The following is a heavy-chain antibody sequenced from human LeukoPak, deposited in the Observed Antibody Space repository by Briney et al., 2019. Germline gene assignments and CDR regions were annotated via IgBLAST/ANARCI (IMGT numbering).Heavy chain of an antibody. CDR1: VYAFTVNY. CDR2: IDPNSGGT. CDR3: ARIPAAIRFYGYFDY. V-gene: IGHV1-2*02. J-gene: IGHJ4*02. Sequence: ASVKVSCTCSVYAFTVNYMYWVRQAPGQGREWMGWIDPNSGGTSYDHKSPGRVTITMAASISTAHLELRMLRFAAAAAYYYARIPAAIRFYGYFDYWSQGTLLTV. D-gene: IGHD2-21*02.